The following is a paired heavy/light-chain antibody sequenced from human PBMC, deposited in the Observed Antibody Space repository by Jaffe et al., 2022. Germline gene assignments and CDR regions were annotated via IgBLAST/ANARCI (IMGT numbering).Light chain of an antibody. V-gene: IGLV2-8*01. CDR3: TSYAGSNILYV. CDR2: EVS. CDR1: SSDVGGYNY. J-gene: IGLJ2*01. Sequence: QSALTQPPSASGSPGQSVTISCTGTSSDVGGYNYVSWYQQHPGKAPKLMIYEVSKRPSGVPDRFSGSKSANTASLTVSGLQAEDEADYYCTSYAGSNILYVFGGGTKLTVL.
Heavy chain of an antibody. CDR2: ISWNSGII. CDR3: AKDKGNLGELSPYLYIDY. D-gene: IGHD3-16*02. V-gene: IGHV3-9*01. Sequence: EVQLVESGGGLVQPGRSLRLSCAASGFTFDDYALHWVRQAPGKGLEWVSGISWNSGIIAYADSVKGRFTISRDNAKNSLFLQMNSLRAEDTASYYCAKDKGNLGELSPYLYIDYWGQGTLVTVSS. J-gene: IGHJ4*02. CDR1: GFTFDDYA.